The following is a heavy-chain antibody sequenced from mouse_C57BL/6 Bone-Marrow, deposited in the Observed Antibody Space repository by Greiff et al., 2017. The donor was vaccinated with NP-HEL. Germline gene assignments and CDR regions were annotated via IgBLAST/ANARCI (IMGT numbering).Heavy chain of an antibody. J-gene: IGHJ2*01. CDR3: ARGDYGSSSYYFDY. CDR1: DSEVFPIAY. Sequence: QVQLKESGSELRSPGSSVKLSCKDFDSEVFPIAYMSWVRQKPGHGFEWIGGILPSIGRTIYGEKFEDKATLDADTLSNTAYLELNSLTSEDSAIYYCARGDYGSSSYYFDYWGQGTTLTVSS. V-gene: IGHV15-2*01. CDR2: ILPSIGRT. D-gene: IGHD1-1*01.